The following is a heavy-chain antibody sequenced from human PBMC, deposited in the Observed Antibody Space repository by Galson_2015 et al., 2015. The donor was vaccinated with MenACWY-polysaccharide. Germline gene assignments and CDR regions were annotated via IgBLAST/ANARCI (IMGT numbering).Heavy chain of an antibody. V-gene: IGHV3-72*01. Sequence: SLRLSCAASGFTFSDHYVDWVRQAPGKGLEWVARVRNKANSHTTEYAASVKGRFTISRDDSKNSLYLQMNSLKTEDTAVYYCARTGYCSIGTCYSDYSDYWGQGTLVSVSS. D-gene: IGHD2-15*01. CDR1: GFTFSDHY. J-gene: IGHJ4*02. CDR2: VRNKANSHTT. CDR3: ARTGYCSIGTCYSDYSDY.